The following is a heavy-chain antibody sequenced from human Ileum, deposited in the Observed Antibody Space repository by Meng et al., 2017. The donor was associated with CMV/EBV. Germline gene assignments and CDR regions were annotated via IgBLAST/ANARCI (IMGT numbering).Heavy chain of an antibody. V-gene: IGHV1-2*06. J-gene: IGHJ4*02. Sequence: SVNLSCKASGYTFTGYWVHWVRQAPGQGLEWMGRIKPSTGDTSYAQKFQGRVTVTGDTSISTVYMELNSLTSDDTAVYYCTREGFDYWGQGALVTVSS. CDR2: IKPSTGDT. CDR1: GYTFTGYW. CDR3: TREGFDY.